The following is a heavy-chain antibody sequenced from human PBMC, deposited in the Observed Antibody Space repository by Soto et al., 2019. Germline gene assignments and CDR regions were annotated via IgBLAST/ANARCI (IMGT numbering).Heavy chain of an antibody. Sequence: ASVTVSCKASGYTFTSYDINWVRQATGQGLEWMGWMNPNSGNTGYAQKFQGRVTMTRNTSISTAYMELSRLRSDDTAVYYCARGPPEDIVVVVAATRRAFDIWGQGTMVTVSS. J-gene: IGHJ3*02. CDR2: MNPNSGNT. CDR3: ARGPPEDIVVVVAATRRAFDI. D-gene: IGHD2-15*01. CDR1: GYTFTSYD. V-gene: IGHV1-8*01.